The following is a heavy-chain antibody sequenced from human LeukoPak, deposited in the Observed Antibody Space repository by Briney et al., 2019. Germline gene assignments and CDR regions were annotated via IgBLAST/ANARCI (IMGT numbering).Heavy chain of an antibody. V-gene: IGHV3-74*01. CDR2: INDDGGSI. CDR3: ARKDGDELDY. Sequence: GGSLRLSCVASGFRFDIYWMHWVRQVPGKGLEWVSRINDDGGSIRYADSVKGRFTVSRDNANNSLFLQMNSLRVEDTAVYFCARKDGDELDYWGQGTLVTVSS. J-gene: IGHJ4*02. CDR1: GFRFDIYW.